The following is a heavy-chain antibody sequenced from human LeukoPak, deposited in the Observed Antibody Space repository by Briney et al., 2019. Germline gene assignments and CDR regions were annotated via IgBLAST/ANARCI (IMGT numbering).Heavy chain of an antibody. J-gene: IGHJ6*03. V-gene: IGHV1-69*05. CDR3: ARGSTEYSSSRGYYYYMDV. CDR2: IIPIFGTA. D-gene: IGHD6-6*01. CDR1: GGTFSSYA. Sequence: GASVKVSCKAPGGTFSSYAISWVRQAPGQGLEWMGGIIPIFGTANYAQKFQGRVTITTDESTSTAYMELSSLRSEDTAVYYCARGSTEYSSSRGYYYYMDVWGKGTTVTVSS.